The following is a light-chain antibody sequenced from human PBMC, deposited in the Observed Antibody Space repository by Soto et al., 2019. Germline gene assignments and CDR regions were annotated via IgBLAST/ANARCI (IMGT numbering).Light chain of an antibody. CDR3: SSYTSSSTLVV. J-gene: IGLJ2*01. Sequence: QSVLTQPASVSVSPGQSITISCTGTSSDVGGYNYVSWYQQHPGTAPTLMIYDVSNGHSGFSNRFSGSKSGNTASLTISGIQAEDEDDYYCSSYTSSSTLVVFGGGTKVTVL. CDR1: SSDVGGYNY. CDR2: DVS. V-gene: IGLV2-14*01.